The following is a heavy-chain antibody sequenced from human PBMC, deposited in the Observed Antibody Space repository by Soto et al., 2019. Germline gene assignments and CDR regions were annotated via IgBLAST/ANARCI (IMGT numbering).Heavy chain of an antibody. CDR1: GCSISSYY. V-gene: IGHV4-59*08. Sequence: QVQLQESGPGLVKPSETLSLTCTVSGCSISSYYWSWIRQPPGKGLECIGYISYSGSTNYNPSLKSRVTMSLDTSKNQSSLRLSSVTAADTAVYYCARHCDYDSHGDSFDYWCQGTLVTVSS. J-gene: IGHJ4*02. D-gene: IGHD5-12*01. CDR2: ISYSGST. CDR3: ARHCDYDSHGDSFDY.